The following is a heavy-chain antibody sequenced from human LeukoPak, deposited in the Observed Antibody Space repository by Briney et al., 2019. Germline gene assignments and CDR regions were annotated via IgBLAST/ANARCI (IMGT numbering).Heavy chain of an antibody. J-gene: IGHJ4*02. Sequence: ASVKVSFKASGYTFTNYGISWVRQAPGQGGEGMGWISAYNGNTNYAQKLQGRVTMTTDTSTSTAYKELRSLRSDDMAVYYCARAVEIPFDYWGQGTLVTVSS. V-gene: IGHV1-18*03. D-gene: IGHD5-24*01. CDR3: ARAVEIPFDY. CDR2: ISAYNGNT. CDR1: GYTFTNYG.